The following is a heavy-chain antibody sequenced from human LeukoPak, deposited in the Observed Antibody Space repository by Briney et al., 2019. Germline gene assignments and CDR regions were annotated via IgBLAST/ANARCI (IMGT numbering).Heavy chain of an antibody. D-gene: IGHD2-15*01. CDR1: GGTFSSYA. J-gene: IGHJ6*02. CDR3: ARLGYCSGGSCYSTIDYYYYGMDV. Sequence: ASVKVSGKASGGTFSSYAISWVRQAPGQGLEWMGRIIPILGIANYAQKFQGRVTITADKSTSTAYMELSSLRSEDTAVYYCARLGYCSGGSCYSTIDYYYYGMDVWGQGTTVTVSS. V-gene: IGHV1-69*04. CDR2: IIPILGIA.